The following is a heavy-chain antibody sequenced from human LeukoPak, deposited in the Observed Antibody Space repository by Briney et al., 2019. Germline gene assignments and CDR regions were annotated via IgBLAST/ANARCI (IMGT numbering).Heavy chain of an antibody. CDR3: AAGGLYDLLPY. V-gene: IGHV1-24*01. J-gene: IGHJ4*02. D-gene: IGHD3-3*01. Sequence: ASVKVSCKVSGHTLSDLTMHWVRQAPGKGHEWMGGFDPGNGEIIYAQKFQGRVTMTEDASTDTAFMELSSLKSEDTAAYYCAAGGLYDLLPYWGQGTLVTVSS. CDR2: FDPGNGEI. CDR1: GHTLSDLT.